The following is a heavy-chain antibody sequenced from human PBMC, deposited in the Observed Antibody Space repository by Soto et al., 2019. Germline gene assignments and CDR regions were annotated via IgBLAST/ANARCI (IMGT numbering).Heavy chain of an antibody. Sequence: GGSLRLSCAASGFTFSDYYMSWIHQAPGKGLEWVSYISSSGSTIYYADSVKGRFTISRDNAKNSLYLQMNSLRAEDMAVYYCARDLRYSSGWYDYWGQGTLVTVSS. CDR3: ARDLRYSSGWYDY. V-gene: IGHV3-11*01. CDR1: GFTFSDYY. CDR2: ISSSGSTI. D-gene: IGHD6-19*01. J-gene: IGHJ4*02.